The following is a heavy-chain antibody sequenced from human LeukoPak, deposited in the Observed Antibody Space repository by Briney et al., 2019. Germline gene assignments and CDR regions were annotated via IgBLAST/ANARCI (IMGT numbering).Heavy chain of an antibody. D-gene: IGHD4-17*01. CDR3: ARGGTTVTPGLLWFDP. CDR2: IYYSGST. J-gene: IGHJ5*02. CDR1: GGSVSSGSHY. Sequence: SETLSLTCTVSGGSVSSGSHYWSWIRQPPGKGLEWIGYIYYSGSTKYNPSLKSRVTISVDTSKNQFSLKLSSVTAADTAVYYCARGGTTVTPGLLWFDPWGQGTLVTVSS. V-gene: IGHV4-61*01.